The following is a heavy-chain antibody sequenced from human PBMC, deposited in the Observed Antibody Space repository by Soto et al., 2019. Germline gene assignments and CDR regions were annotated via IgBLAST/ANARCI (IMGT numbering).Heavy chain of an antibody. D-gene: IGHD3-10*01. CDR1: GYTFTSYD. CDR2: MDPNSGNT. V-gene: IGHV1-8*01. J-gene: IGHJ4*02. CDR3: AKAMVRGGAFDY. Sequence: ASVKVSCKASGYTFTSYDINWVRQATGQGLEWMGWMDPNSGNTGYAQKFQGRVTMTRNTSISTAYMELSSLRSKDTAVYYCAKAMVRGGAFDYWGQGTLVTVSS.